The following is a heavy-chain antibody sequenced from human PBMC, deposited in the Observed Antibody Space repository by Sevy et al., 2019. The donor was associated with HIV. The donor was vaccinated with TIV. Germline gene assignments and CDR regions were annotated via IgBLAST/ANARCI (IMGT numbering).Heavy chain of an antibody. CDR1: GFILSDYY. CDR2: ISGNDDTI. V-gene: IGHV3-11*01. D-gene: IGHD4-17*01. J-gene: IGHJ6*02. Sequence: GGSLRLSCAASGFILSDYYMTWVRQAPGKGLEWVSYISGNDDTIYYADSLKGRFTISRDNTKNSLYLQMNSLRAEDTAVYYCARDHVKDGDLGDYYYYAMDVWGQGTTVTVSS. CDR3: ARDHVKDGDLGDYYYYAMDV.